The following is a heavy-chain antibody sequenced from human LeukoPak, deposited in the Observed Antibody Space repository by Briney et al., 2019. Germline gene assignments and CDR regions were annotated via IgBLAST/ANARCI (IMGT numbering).Heavy chain of an antibody. CDR3: ARHAGIAAAGSIDY. CDR2: TYYSGST. Sequence: PSETLSLTCTVSGGSISSYYWSWIRQPPGKGLEWIGYTYYSGSTNHNPSLKSRATISVDTSKNQFSLKLSSVTAADTAVYYCARHAGIAAAGSIDYWGQGTLVTVSS. CDR1: GGSISSYY. D-gene: IGHD6-13*01. V-gene: IGHV4-59*08. J-gene: IGHJ4*02.